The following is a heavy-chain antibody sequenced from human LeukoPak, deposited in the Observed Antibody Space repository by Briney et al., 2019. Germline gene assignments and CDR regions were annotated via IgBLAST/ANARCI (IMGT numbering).Heavy chain of an antibody. Sequence: GGSLRLSCAASGFTFSSYNMNWVRQAPGKGLEWVSSVSSGSSYIYYADSVKGRFTISRDNAKNSLYLQMNSLRAEDTAVYYCARAGGPVTPYYFDYWGQGTLVTVSS. CDR3: ARAGGPVTPYYFDY. V-gene: IGHV3-21*01. D-gene: IGHD4-17*01. CDR1: GFTFSSYN. J-gene: IGHJ4*02. CDR2: VSSGSSYI.